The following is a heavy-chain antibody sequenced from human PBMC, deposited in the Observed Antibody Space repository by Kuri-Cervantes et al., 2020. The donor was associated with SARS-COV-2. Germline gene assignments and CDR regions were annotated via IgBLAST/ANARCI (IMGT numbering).Heavy chain of an antibody. Sequence: GGSLRLSCAASRFTFGDYAMHWVREVPGKGLEWVSAISGSGGSTYYADSVKGRFTISRDNSKNTLYLQMNSLRAEDTAVYYCTTAYYDSNQDAFDIWGQGTMVTVSS. CDR3: TTAYYDSNQDAFDI. J-gene: IGHJ3*02. CDR2: ISGSGGST. D-gene: IGHD3-22*01. V-gene: IGHV3-23*01. CDR1: RFTFGDYA.